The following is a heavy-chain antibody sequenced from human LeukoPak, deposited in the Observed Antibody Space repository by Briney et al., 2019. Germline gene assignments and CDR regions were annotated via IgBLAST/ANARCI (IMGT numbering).Heavy chain of an antibody. D-gene: IGHD3-3*01. V-gene: IGHV4-34*01. CDR2: INHSGST. CDR3: ASSDYDFWSGYYNRYSYYYMDV. CDR1: GGSFSGYY. Sequence: SSETLSLTCAVYGGSFSGYYWSWIRQPPGKGLEWIGEINHSGSTNYNPSLKSRVTMSVDTSKNQFSLKLSSVTDADTAVYYCASSDYDFWSGYYNRYSYYYMDVWGKGTTVTVSS. J-gene: IGHJ6*03.